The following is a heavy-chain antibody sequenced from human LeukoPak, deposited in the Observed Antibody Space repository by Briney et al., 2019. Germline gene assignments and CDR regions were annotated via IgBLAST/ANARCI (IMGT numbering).Heavy chain of an antibody. CDR1: SDSISSSSYY. D-gene: IGHD1-1*01. Sequence: SETLSLTCTVSSDSISSSSYYWGWIRQPPGKGLEWVGYIYYSGTTKYNPSLKSRVTISVDTSKNQFSLKVRSVTTADTAVYYCARAVQLERPPPLIDYYYMDVWGKGTTVTVSS. J-gene: IGHJ6*03. CDR3: ARAVQLERPPPLIDYYYMDV. CDR2: IYYSGTT. V-gene: IGHV4-61*05.